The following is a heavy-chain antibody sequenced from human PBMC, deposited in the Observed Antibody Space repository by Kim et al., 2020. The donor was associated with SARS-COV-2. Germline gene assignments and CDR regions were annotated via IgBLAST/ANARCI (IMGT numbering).Heavy chain of an antibody. CDR3: ARDNHADC. CDR2: GGST. Sequence: GGSTYYADSVKGRFTISRDNSKNTLYLQMTSLRAEDTATYYCARDNHADCWGQGALVTVSS. V-gene: IGHV3-23*01. J-gene: IGHJ4*02.